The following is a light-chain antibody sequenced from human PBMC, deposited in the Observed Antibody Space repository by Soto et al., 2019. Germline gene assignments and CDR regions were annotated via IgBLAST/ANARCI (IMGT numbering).Light chain of an antibody. Sequence: EIVLTQSPATLSLSPGERATLSCRPSQSVSRYLAWYQQKPGQAPRLLIYDSTDRATGLPARFSGSGSGTDFTLTINSLEPEDFAVYYCQQRNSWPRTFGGGTKVDIK. CDR1: QSVSRY. CDR2: DST. CDR3: QQRNSWPRT. J-gene: IGKJ4*01. V-gene: IGKV3-11*01.